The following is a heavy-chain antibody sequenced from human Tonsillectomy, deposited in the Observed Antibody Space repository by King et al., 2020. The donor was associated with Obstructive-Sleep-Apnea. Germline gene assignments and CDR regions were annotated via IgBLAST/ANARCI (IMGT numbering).Heavy chain of an antibody. D-gene: IGHD1-1*01. V-gene: IGHV3-30*02. CDR1: GFAFRSHG. CDR3: AKSNGGYKGTFDY. CDR2: IRYDGTNK. J-gene: IGHJ4*02. Sequence: VQLVESGGGVVQPGESLRLSCAASGFAFRSHGMHWVRQAPGKGLEWVSFIRYDGTNKYYADSVKGRFTISRENSRNTLYLQMNSLRAEDTAVYYCAKSNGGYKGTFDYWGQGTLVTVSS.